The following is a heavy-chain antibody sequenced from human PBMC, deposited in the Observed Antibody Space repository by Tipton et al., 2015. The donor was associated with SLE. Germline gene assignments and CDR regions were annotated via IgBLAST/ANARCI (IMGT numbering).Heavy chain of an antibody. D-gene: IGHD1-7*01. V-gene: IGHV4-38-2*02. Sequence: TLSLTCTVSGGSISSGYYWGWIRQPPGKGLEWIGSIYHSGSTNYNPSLKSRVTISVDKSKNQFSLKLSSVTAADTAVYYCARSLTGTYPNWFDPWGQGTLVTVSS. CDR2: IYHSGST. CDR3: ARSLTGTYPNWFDP. CDR1: GGSISSGYY. J-gene: IGHJ5*02.